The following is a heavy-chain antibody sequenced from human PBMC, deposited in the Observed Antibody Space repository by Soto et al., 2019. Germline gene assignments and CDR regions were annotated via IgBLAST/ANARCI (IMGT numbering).Heavy chain of an antibody. CDR1: GGSISSCGYY. Sequence: SETLSLTCTVSGGSISSCGYYWSWIRQHPGKGLEWIGYIYYSGSTYYNPSLKSRVTISVDTSKNQFSLKLSSVTAADTAVYYCARTYGDYKKSAFDIWGQGTMVTVS. V-gene: IGHV4-31*03. D-gene: IGHD4-17*01. J-gene: IGHJ3*02. CDR3: ARTYGDYKKSAFDI. CDR2: IYYSGST.